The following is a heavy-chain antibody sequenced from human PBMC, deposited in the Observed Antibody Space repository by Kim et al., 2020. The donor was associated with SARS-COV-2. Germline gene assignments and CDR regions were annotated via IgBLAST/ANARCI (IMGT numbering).Heavy chain of an antibody. J-gene: IGHJ4*02. CDR3: ARVVYSRGWYFCDY. D-gene: IGHD6-19*01. V-gene: IGHV3-64*02. Sequence: YADSVKDRITVSSNNSENTLYLQMGRLRPEDTAVYYCARVVYSRGWYFCDYWGQGTQVTVSS.